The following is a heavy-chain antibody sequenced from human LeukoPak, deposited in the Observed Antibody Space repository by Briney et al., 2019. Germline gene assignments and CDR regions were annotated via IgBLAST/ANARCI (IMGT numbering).Heavy chain of an antibody. CDR1: GYTFTGYY. Sequence: ASVKVSCKASGYTFTGYYMHWVRQAPGQGLEWMGWINPNSGGTNYAQKFQGRVTMTRDTSISTAHMELSRLRSDDTAVYYCARVDSSGWYDFVDYCGQGTLVTVSS. D-gene: IGHD6-19*01. J-gene: IGHJ4*02. V-gene: IGHV1-2*02. CDR2: INPNSGGT. CDR3: ARVDSSGWYDFVDY.